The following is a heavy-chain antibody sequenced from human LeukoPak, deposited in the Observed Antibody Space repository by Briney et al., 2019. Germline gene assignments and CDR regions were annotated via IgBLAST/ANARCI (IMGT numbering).Heavy chain of an antibody. D-gene: IGHD2-2*01. CDR1: GFTFSSYA. CDR3: AKAYLYCSSTSCPSGPRYYGMDV. V-gene: IGHV3-23*01. CDR2: ISGSGGNT. Sequence: GGSLRLSCAASGFTFSSYAMSWARQAPGKGLEWVSAISGSGGNTYYADSVKGRFTISRDNSKNTLYLQMNSLRAEDTAVYYCAKAYLYCSSTSCPSGPRYYGMDVWGKGTTVTVSS. J-gene: IGHJ6*04.